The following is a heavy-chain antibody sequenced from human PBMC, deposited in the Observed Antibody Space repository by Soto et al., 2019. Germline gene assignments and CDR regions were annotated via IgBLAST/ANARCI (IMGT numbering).Heavy chain of an antibody. Sequence: QVQLQESGPGLVKPSQTLSLTCTVSGGSISSGGYYWSWIRQHPGKGLEWIGYIYYSGSTYYKPSLNSRVTRSVDTSKNQFSLKLSYVTAAATAVYYCARDLNGYYSHYFDYWGQVTLVTVSS. CDR3: ARDLNGYYSHYFDY. CDR1: GGSISSGGYY. V-gene: IGHV4-31*03. CDR2: IYYSGST. D-gene: IGHD3-22*01. J-gene: IGHJ4*02.